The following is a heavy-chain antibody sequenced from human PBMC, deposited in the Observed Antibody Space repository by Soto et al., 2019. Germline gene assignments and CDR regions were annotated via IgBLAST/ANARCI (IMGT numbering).Heavy chain of an antibody. CDR1: GYTFTSYG. Sequence: ASVKVSCKASGYTFTSYGISWVRQAPGQGLEWMGWISAYNGNTNYAQKLQGRVTITRDMSTSTAYMELSSLRSEDTAVYYCAAVVTAGMDVWGQGTTVTVSS. V-gene: IGHV1-18*01. J-gene: IGHJ6*02. CDR2: ISAYNGNT. CDR3: AAVVTAGMDV. D-gene: IGHD6-6*01.